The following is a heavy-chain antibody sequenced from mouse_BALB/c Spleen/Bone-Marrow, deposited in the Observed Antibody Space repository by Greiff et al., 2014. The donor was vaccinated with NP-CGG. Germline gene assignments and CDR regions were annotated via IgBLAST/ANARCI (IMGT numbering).Heavy chain of an antibody. Sequence: EVQLQESGPELVKPGASVKVSCKASGYAFTSYNMYWVKQSHGKSLEWIGHIDPYNGGTSYNQNFKGKATLSVDKSSSTAYMHLNSLTSEDSAVYYCAREEYGNGFAYWGQGTLVTVSA. V-gene: IGHV1S135*01. CDR1: GYAFTSYN. CDR3: AREEYGNGFAY. J-gene: IGHJ3*01. CDR2: IDPYNGGT. D-gene: IGHD2-10*02.